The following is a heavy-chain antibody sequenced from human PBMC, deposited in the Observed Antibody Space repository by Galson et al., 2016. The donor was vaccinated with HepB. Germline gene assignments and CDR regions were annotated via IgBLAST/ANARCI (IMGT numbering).Heavy chain of an antibody. Sequence: SETLSLTCTVSGDSISSSSHYWGWIRQPPGKGLEWIGSINYSGRTYYKASLKRRVSISVDTSKNQFSLKLSSVTATDTAVYYCARLGAVGVPLYHFDYWGQGTLVTVSS. D-gene: IGHD3-16*01. CDR3: ARLGAVGVPLYHFDY. CDR1: GDSISSSSHY. J-gene: IGHJ4*02. CDR2: INYSGRT. V-gene: IGHV4-39*01.